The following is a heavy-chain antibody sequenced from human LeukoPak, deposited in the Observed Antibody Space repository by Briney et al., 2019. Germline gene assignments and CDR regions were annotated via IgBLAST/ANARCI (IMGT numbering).Heavy chain of an antibody. J-gene: IGHJ4*02. Sequence: SETLSLTCAVYGGSFSGYYWSWIRQPAGKGLEWIGRIYTSGSTNYNPSLKSRVTLSVDTSKNQFSLKLNSVTAADTAVYYCARDKRYFDFFDYWGQGILVTVSS. V-gene: IGHV4-4*07. CDR1: GGSFSGYY. CDR3: ARDKRYFDFFDY. D-gene: IGHD3-9*01. CDR2: IYTSGST.